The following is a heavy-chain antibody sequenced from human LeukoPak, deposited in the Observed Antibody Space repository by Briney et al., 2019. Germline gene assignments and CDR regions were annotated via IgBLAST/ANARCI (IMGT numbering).Heavy chain of an antibody. CDR3: VRMDGLEMITFGGVIVITNAFDI. J-gene: IGHJ3*02. CDR1: RDSLSSYW. Sequence: GGSLRLSCAPPRDSLSSYWVSGVPDALGGGRGRVAKMIEERGEKHYVDSVNGRFTISRDDAKSSLYLQMNSLRDEDTAVYYCVRMDGLEMITFGGVIVITNAFDIWGQGTMVTVSS. D-gene: IGHD3-16*02. V-gene: IGHV3-7*03. CDR2: MIEERGEK.